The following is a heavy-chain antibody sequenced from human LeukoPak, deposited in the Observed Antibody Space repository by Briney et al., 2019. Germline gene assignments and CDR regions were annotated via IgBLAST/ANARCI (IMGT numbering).Heavy chain of an antibody. V-gene: IGHV1-69*13. J-gene: IGHJ5*02. CDR1: GGTFSSYA. CDR3: ARDRVVGLAPFDP. D-gene: IGHD2-15*01. CDR2: IIPIFGTA. Sequence: ASVKVSCKASGGTFSSYAISWVRQAPGQGLEWMGGIIPIFGTANYAQKFQGRVTITADESTSTAYMELSSLRSEDTAVYYCARDRVVGLAPFDPWGQGTLVTVSS.